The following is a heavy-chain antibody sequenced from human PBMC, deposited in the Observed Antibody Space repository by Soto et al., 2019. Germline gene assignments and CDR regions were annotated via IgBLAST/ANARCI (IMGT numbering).Heavy chain of an antibody. CDR3: ARRPLLSPSGSYGGYFDY. CDR2: IYPGDSDT. CDR1: GYSFTSYW. J-gene: IGHJ4*02. D-gene: IGHD1-26*01. Sequence: PGESLKISCKGSGYSFTSYWIGWVRQMPWKGLEWMGIIYPGDSDTRYSPSFQGQVTISADKSISTAYLQWSSLKASDTAMYYCARRPLLSPSGSYGGYFDYWGQGTLVTVSS. V-gene: IGHV5-51*01.